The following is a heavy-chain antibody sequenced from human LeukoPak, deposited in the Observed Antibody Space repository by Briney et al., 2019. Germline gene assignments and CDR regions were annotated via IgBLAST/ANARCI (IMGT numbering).Heavy chain of an antibody. Sequence: SETLSLTCAVYGGSFSGYYWSWIRQPPGKGLEWIGEINHSGSTNYNPSLKSRVTISVDTSKNQFSLKLSSVTAADTAVYYCARVGGAMALDYWGQGTLVTVSS. J-gene: IGHJ4*02. V-gene: IGHV4-34*01. CDR3: ARVGGAMALDY. D-gene: IGHD3-16*01. CDR1: GGSFSGYY. CDR2: INHSGST.